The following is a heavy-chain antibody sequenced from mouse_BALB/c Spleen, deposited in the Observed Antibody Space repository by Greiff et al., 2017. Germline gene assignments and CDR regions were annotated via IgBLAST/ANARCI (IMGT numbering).Heavy chain of an antibody. J-gene: IGHJ1*01. V-gene: IGHV1S29*02. CDR2: IYPYNGGT. Sequence: VQLKQSGPELVKPGASVKISCKASGYTFTDYNMHWVKQSHGKSLEWIGYIYPYNGGTGYNQKFKSKATLTVDNSSSTAYMELRSLTSEDSAVYYCARSVTTDHWYFDVWGAGTTVTVSS. CDR1: GYTFTDYN. D-gene: IGHD1-1*01. CDR3: ARSVTTDHWYFDV.